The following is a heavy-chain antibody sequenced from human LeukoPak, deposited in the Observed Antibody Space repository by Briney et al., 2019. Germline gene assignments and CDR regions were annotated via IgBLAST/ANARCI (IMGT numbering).Heavy chain of an antibody. CDR2: ISAYNGYT. V-gene: IGHV1-18*01. Sequence: GASVKVSCKASGYTFTNYGFSWVRQAPGQWLEWMGWISAYNGYTDYAQKFQFRVTMTTDTSTSTAYMELRSLRSDDTAVYYCARNPAYCSGGSCYYYGMDVWGQGTTVTVSS. CDR1: GYTFTNYG. J-gene: IGHJ6*02. CDR3: ARNPAYCSGGSCYYYGMDV. D-gene: IGHD2-15*01.